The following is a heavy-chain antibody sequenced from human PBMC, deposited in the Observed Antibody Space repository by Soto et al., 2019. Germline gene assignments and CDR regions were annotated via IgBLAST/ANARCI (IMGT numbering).Heavy chain of an antibody. Sequence: QVQLVQSGAEVQKPGASVKVSCKPLVSSFTGHYMIWVRLAPGQGAEWVGWINPKSGCTSYAEKFQGRVAISRDTSIGGAYMALSDLRSDGNGEFFFARGGTDGDFTGVDHWGQGTLVTVSS. CDR1: VSSFTGHY. CDR2: INPKSGCT. J-gene: IGHJ1*01. D-gene: IGHD4-17*01. CDR3: ARGGTDGDFTGVDH. V-gene: IGHV1-2*02.